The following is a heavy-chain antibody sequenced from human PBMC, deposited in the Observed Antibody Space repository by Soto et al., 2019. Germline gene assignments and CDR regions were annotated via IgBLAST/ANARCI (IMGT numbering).Heavy chain of an antibody. D-gene: IGHD5-18*01. CDR1: GFTSSSYA. CDR3: PTDRCPVVLYELWSPSIYY. V-gene: IGHV3-23*01. CDR2: IRGRGGST. Sequence: GSLTLSCAPSGFTSSSYAMSWARHAPGKWLDWVPAIRGRGGSTYSAASVKGRFTVSRDNSKNPLYLQMNRLRAGDTAVYSCPTDRCPVVLYELWSPSIYYWGQGTLVTVSS. J-gene: IGHJ4*01.